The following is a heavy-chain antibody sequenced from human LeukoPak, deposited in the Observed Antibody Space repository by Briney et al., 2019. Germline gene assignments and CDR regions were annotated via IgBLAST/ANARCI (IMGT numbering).Heavy chain of an antibody. D-gene: IGHD1-1*01. CDR3: AREGQRHFFDS. CDR2: IYYTGGA. J-gene: IGHJ4*02. Sequence: SETLSLTCTLSGASLGSGGIYWAWIPDHAGKGLEWIGYIYYTGGAEYNPSPKSRVSLSVDPSRSHFSLNLASVTAAGTAVYYCAREGQRHFFDSWGQGTRVTVSA. V-gene: IGHV4-31*03. CDR1: GASLGSGGIY.